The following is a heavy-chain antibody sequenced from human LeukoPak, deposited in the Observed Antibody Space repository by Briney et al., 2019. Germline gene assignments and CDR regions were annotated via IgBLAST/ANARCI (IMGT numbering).Heavy chain of an antibody. J-gene: IGHJ3*02. D-gene: IGHD4-17*01. Sequence: PGGSLRLSCAGSGFTLSSYAMHWVRQPTGKSLEWVSAIGAAGDPYYAGSVKGRFTISRQTGKNSLYLQMNSLRPGDTAICYCARSRGFGNYGLWAFDIWGQGTMVTVSS. CDR2: IGAAGDP. CDR3: ARSRGFGNYGLWAFDI. CDR1: GFTLSSYA. V-gene: IGHV3-13*05.